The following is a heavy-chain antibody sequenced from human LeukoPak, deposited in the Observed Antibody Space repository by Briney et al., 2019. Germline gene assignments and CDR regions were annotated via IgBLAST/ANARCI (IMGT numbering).Heavy chain of an antibody. V-gene: IGHV3-23*01. Sequence: GGSLRLSCVVSGFTFSSYAMSWVRQAPGKGLEWVSGISGSGGSTYYADSVKGRFTISRDNTKNTLYLQMNSLRAEDTAVYYCAKAYYDILTGRASYYFDYWGQGTLVTVSS. CDR3: AKAYYDILTGRASYYFDY. CDR2: ISGSGGST. CDR1: GFTFSSYA. J-gene: IGHJ4*02. D-gene: IGHD3-9*01.